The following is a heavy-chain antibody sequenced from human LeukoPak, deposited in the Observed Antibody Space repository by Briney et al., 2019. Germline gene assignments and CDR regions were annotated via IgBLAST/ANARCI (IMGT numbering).Heavy chain of an antibody. CDR3: ARRIAARHDEFDY. Sequence: SETLSLTCTVSGGSISSSSYYWGWIRQPPGKGLEWIGSIYYSGSTYYNPSLKSRVTISVDTSKNQFSLKLSSVTAADTAVYYCARRIAARHDEFDYWGQGTLVTVSS. V-gene: IGHV4-39*01. CDR2: IYYSGST. CDR1: GGSISSSSYY. D-gene: IGHD6-6*01. J-gene: IGHJ4*02.